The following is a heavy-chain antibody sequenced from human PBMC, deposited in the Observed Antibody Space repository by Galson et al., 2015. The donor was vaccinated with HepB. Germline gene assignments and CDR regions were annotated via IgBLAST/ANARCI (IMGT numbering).Heavy chain of an antibody. CDR1: GFTFSSYS. V-gene: IGHV3-48*01. Sequence: SLRLSCAASGFTFSSYSMNWVRQAPGKGLEWVSYISSSSSTIYYADSVKGRFTISRDNAKNSLYLQMNSLRAEDTAVYYCARGPPYYDFWSGPDAFDIWGQGTMVTVSS. J-gene: IGHJ3*02. CDR3: ARGPPYYDFWSGPDAFDI. CDR2: ISSSSSTI. D-gene: IGHD3-3*01.